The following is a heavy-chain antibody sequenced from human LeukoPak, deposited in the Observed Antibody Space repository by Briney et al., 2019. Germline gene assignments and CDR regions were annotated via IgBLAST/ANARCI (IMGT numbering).Heavy chain of an antibody. CDR2: ISGSGDST. CDR1: GFTFGTYA. J-gene: IGHJ4*02. Sequence: GGSLRLSCAASGFTFGTYAMSWVRQAPGQGLEWVSTISGSGDSTYYADSVRGRFTISRDNTMNSLYLQMSSLRAEDTAVYYCATDRGWRTSGYYLYYFEYWGQGTLVTYSS. CDR3: ATDRGWRTSGYYLYYFEY. D-gene: IGHD3-3*01. V-gene: IGHV3-23*01.